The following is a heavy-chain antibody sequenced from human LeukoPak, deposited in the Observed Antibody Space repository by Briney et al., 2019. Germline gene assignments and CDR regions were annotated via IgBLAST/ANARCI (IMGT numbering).Heavy chain of an antibody. CDR2: ISSSSSTI. CDR1: GFTFGSYS. D-gene: IGHD6-19*01. V-gene: IGHV3-48*04. J-gene: IGHJ4*02. CDR3: ARDESSGR. Sequence: GGSLRLSCAASGFTFGSYSMNWVRQAPGKGLEWVSYISSSSSTIYYADSVKGRFTTSRDNAKNSLYLQMNSLRAEDTAVYYCARDESSGRWGQGTLVTVSS.